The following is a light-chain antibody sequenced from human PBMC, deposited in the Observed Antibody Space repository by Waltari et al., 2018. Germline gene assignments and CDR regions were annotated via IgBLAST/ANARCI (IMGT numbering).Light chain of an antibody. J-gene: IGKJ2*01. CDR3: QQYHKWPPFT. CDR1: QSVTDK. CDR2: DVS. V-gene: IGKV3-15*01. Sequence: ETVMTQSPATLAVSPGESVTLSCKASQSVTDKIAWYQQKPGQAPSLLMYDVSTRASSIPARFSGSGSGTEFTLTMSSLQSEDFAIYYCQQYHKWPPFTFGQGTKVE.